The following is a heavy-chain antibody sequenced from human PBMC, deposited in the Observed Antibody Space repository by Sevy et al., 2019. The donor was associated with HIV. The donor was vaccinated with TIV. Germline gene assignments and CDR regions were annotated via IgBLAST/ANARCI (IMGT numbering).Heavy chain of an antibody. D-gene: IGHD6-19*01. J-gene: IGHJ4*02. Sequence: GGSLRLSCAASGFTFSPYWMTWVRQAPGKGLEWVANIRPDGSDKYYVDSVKGRFTISRDNAKNSLYLQMNSLRTDDTAMYYCAKSGRIVVAGTTNYFDSWGQGTLVTVSS. CDR1: GFTFSPYW. CDR3: AKSGRIVVAGTTNYFDS. CDR2: IRPDGSDK. V-gene: IGHV3-7*01.